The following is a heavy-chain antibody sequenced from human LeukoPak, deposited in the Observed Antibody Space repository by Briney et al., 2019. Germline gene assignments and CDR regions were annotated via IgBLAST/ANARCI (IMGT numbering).Heavy chain of an antibody. V-gene: IGHV4-34*01. CDR2: INHSGST. J-gene: IGHJ4*02. Sequence: PSETLSLTCAVSGGSFSGYYLSWIRQPPGKGLEWIGEINHSGSTNYNPSLKSRVTISVDTSKNQFSLKLSSVTAADTAVYYCARSRIQLWSTPYDYWGQGTLVTVSS. CDR3: ARSRIQLWSTPYDY. D-gene: IGHD5-18*01. CDR1: GGSFSGYY.